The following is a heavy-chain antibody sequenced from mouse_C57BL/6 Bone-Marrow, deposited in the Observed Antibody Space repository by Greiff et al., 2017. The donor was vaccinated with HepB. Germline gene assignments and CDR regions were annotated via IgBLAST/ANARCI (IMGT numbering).Heavy chain of an antibody. J-gene: IGHJ3*01. CDR1: GYAFSSYW. CDR3: ARLYDYDQTAWFAY. CDR2: IYPGDGDT. D-gene: IGHD2-4*01. Sequence: VQLQQSGAELVKPGASVKISCKASGYAFSSYWMNWVKQRPGKGLEWIGQIYPGDGDTNYNGKFKGKATLTADISSSTAYMQLSSLTSEDSAVYFCARLYDYDQTAWFAYWGQGTLVTVSA. V-gene: IGHV1-80*01.